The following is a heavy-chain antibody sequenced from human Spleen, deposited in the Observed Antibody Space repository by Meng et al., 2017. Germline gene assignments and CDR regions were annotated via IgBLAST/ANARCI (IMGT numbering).Heavy chain of an antibody. CDR3: TTEGYGDYAFRSYFDY. V-gene: IGHV3-15*01. D-gene: IGHD4-17*01. CDR2: IRSKTDGGTT. CDR1: GFTFSNAW. J-gene: IGHJ4*02. Sequence: GGSLRLSCAASGFTFSNAWMTWVRQAPGKGLEWIGRIRSKTDGGTTDYAAPVKGRFTISRDDSKSTLYLQMNSLKTEDTAVYYCTTEGYGDYAFRSYFDYWGQGTRDTVSS.